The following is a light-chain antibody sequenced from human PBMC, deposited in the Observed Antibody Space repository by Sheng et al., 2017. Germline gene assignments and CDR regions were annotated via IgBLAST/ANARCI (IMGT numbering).Light chain of an antibody. CDR2: GAS. V-gene: IGKV3-15*01. J-gene: IGKJ4*01. CDR1: QSVRNN. Sequence: EKVMTQSPATLSVSPGERATLSCRASQSVRNNLAWYQQKPGQAPRLLIYGASTRATGIPAQVPVAVGLGQSSRLTISSLQSEDFAVYYCQQYNNWPLTFGGGTKVE. CDR3: QQYNNWPLT.